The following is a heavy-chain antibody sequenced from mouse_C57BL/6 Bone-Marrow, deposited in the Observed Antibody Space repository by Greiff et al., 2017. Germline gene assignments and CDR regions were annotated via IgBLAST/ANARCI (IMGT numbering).Heavy chain of an antibody. Sequence: QVQLQQPGAELVKPGASVKLSCKASGYTFTSYWMHWVKQRPGQGLEWIGMIHPNSGSTNYNEKFKSKATLTVDKSSSTAYMQLSSLTSEDSAVYYCAREWGSPANWVVYYAMDYWGQGTSVTVSS. CDR1: GYTFTSYW. J-gene: IGHJ4*01. CDR3: AREWGSPANWVVYYAMDY. CDR2: IHPNSGST. D-gene: IGHD4-1*01. V-gene: IGHV1-64*01.